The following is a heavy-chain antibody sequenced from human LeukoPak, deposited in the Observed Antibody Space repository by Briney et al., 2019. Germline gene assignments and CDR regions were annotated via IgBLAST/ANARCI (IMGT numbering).Heavy chain of an antibody. D-gene: IGHD5-18*01. CDR1: GFTFSTYW. CDR2: IEQDGSEK. CDR3: VRDVSGSSYGDY. V-gene: IGHV3-7*01. J-gene: IGHJ4*02. Sequence: GGSLRLSCAASGFTFSTYWMNWVRQAPGKGLEWLANIEQDGSEKYYLDSVKGRFTISRDNAKNSLYLQMNSLRAEDTSVYYCVRDVSGSSYGDYWGQGTLVTVSS.